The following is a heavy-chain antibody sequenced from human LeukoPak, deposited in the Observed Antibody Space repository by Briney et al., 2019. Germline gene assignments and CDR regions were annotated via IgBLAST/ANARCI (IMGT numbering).Heavy chain of an antibody. Sequence: GGSLRLSCAASGFTFSSYGMSWVRQAPGKGLEWVSAISGSGGTTYYADSVKGRFTISRDNSKNTLSLQMDSLRAEDTAVYYCAREGNRIVGATPDFWGQGTLVTVSS. V-gene: IGHV3-23*01. D-gene: IGHD1-26*01. CDR2: ISGSGGTT. J-gene: IGHJ4*02. CDR1: GFTFSSYG. CDR3: AREGNRIVGATPDF.